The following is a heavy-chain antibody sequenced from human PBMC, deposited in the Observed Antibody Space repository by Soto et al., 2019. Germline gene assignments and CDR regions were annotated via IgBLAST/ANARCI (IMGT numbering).Heavy chain of an antibody. CDR3: ARGAYCGGDCYQADAFDI. CDR1: GFTFSSYG. D-gene: IGHD2-21*02. V-gene: IGHV3-33*01. Sequence: QVQLVESGGGVVQPGRSLRLSCAASGFTFSSYGMHWVRQAPGKGLEWVAVIWYDGSNKYYADSVKGRFTISRDNSKNPLYLQMNSLGAEDTAVYYCARGAYCGGDCYQADAFDIWGQGTMVTVSS. J-gene: IGHJ3*02. CDR2: IWYDGSNK.